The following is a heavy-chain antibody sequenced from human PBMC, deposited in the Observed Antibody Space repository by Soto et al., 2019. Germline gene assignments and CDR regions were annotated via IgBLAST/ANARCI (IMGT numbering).Heavy chain of an antibody. V-gene: IGHV4-59*01. J-gene: IGHJ6*02. D-gene: IGHD3-10*01. CDR3: ASSTSMVRGVIIPYYGMDV. Sequence: PSETLSLTCTVSGGSISSYYWSWIRQPPGKGLEWIGYIYYSGSTNYNPSLKSRVTISVDTSKNQFSLKLSSVTAADTAVYYCASSTSMVRGVIIPYYGMDVWGQGTTVTVSS. CDR2: IYYSGST. CDR1: GGSISSYY.